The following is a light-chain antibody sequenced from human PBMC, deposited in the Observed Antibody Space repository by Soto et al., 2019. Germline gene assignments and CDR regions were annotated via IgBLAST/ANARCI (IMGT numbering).Light chain of an antibody. CDR2: GAS. J-gene: IGKJ4*01. CDR3: QHYNDLPLT. Sequence: EIVMTQSPATLSVSPGERATLSCMASQSISNNLSWYQQKPGQAPRLLIYGASTRATGIPARFSGSGSGTEFTLTISSLQSEDFAVYSCQHYNDLPLTFGGGTKVEIK. CDR1: QSISNN. V-gene: IGKV3-15*01.